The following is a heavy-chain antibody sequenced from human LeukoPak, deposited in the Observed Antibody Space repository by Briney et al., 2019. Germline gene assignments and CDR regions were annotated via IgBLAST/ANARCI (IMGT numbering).Heavy chain of an antibody. Sequence: GGSLRLSCAASGFTFSSYWMHWVRHAPGKGLVWVSRISSDGSSTSYADSVKGRFTISRDNAKNTLYLQMNTLRAEDTAVYYCVAGLGSPWGQGTLVTVSS. CDR1: GFTFSSYW. V-gene: IGHV3-74*01. J-gene: IGHJ5*02. D-gene: IGHD1-26*01. CDR3: VAGLGSP. CDR2: ISSDGSST.